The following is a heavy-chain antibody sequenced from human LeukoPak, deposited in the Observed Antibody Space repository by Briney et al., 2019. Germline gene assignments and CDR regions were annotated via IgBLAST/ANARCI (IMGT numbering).Heavy chain of an antibody. D-gene: IGHD2-2*02. CDR3: AQGYCSSTSCYRG. CDR2: IYYSGST. V-gene: IGHV4-39*01. J-gene: IGHJ4*02. Sequence: SETLSLTRTVSGGSIRSSSYYWGWIRQPPGKGLEWIGSIYYSGSTYYNPPLKSRVTISVDTSKNQFSLKLSSVTAADTAVYYCAQGYCSSTSCYRGWGQGTLVTVSS. CDR1: GGSIRSSSYY.